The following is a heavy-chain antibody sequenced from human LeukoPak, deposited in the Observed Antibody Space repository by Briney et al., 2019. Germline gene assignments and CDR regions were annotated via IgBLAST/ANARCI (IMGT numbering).Heavy chain of an antibody. CDR1: GGSISSGSYY. CDR3: ASRKLGNDY. CDR2: IYTSGST. D-gene: IGHD7-27*01. V-gene: IGHV4-61*02. Sequence: PSQTLSLTCTVSGGSISSGSYYWSWIRQPAGKGLEWIGRIYTSGSTNYNPSLKSRVTISADTSKNQFSLKLISVTAADTAVYYCASRKLGNDYWGQGTLVTVSS. J-gene: IGHJ4*02.